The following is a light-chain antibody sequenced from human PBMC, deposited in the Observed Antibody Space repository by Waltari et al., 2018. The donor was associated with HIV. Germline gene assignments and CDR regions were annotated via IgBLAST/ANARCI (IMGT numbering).Light chain of an antibody. CDR2: GVS. CDR3: QQYGTTPPYT. J-gene: IGKJ4*01. V-gene: IGKV3-20*01. CDR1: QLRRSRN. Sequence: EIVLMPPPGTLPSFSGERAAMPCRSSQLRRSRNYFCYLQKKGQPPRMLINGVSNNATSSTDSLSSSSSYTAFTLTITSLEPEDYAVLYCQQYGTTPPYTFGEGTKVEI.